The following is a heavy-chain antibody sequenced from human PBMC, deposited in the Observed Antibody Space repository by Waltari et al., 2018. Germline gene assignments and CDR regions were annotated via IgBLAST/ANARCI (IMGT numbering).Heavy chain of an antibody. D-gene: IGHD4-17*01. CDR2: IYHSGST. J-gene: IGHJ3*02. V-gene: IGHV4-4*02. Sequence: QVQLQQWGAGLLKPSETLSLTCAVSGGSISSSNWWSWVRPPPGKGLEWIGEIYHSGSTNYNPSLKSRVTISVDKSKNQFSLKLSSVTAADTAVYYCAREVNLRLGSERLKGDDAFDIWGQGTMVTVSS. CDR3: AREVNLRLGSERLKGDDAFDI. CDR1: GGSISSSNW.